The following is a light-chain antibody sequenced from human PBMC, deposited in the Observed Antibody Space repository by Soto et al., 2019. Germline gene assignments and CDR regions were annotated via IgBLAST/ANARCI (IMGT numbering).Light chain of an antibody. V-gene: IGKV1-39*01. CDR2: AAS. CDR3: NQTSLASQT. J-gene: IGKJ2*01. Sequence: DIQMTQSPASLSASVGDRVTITCRAGQSISSNLNWYQQKPGKAPKLLIYAASSLQSGVPSRFSGSGSGTDFTLTITSLQPEDFATYYCNQTSLASQTFGQGTKLEIK. CDR1: QSISSN.